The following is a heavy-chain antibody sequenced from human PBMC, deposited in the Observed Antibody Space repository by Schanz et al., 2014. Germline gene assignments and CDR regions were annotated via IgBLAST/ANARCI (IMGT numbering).Heavy chain of an antibody. CDR3: ARGRGYIIGQ. V-gene: IGHV3-53*01. CDR1: GFSVSNTY. CDR2: INSAGTT. J-gene: IGHJ4*02. Sequence: EVQLAESGGGLIQPGGSLRLSCVVSGFSVSNTYMHWVRQPPGKGLEWVSVINSAGTTYYADSVKGRFTFSRDSSKNTVYLQMDSLRADDTSVYYRARGRGYIIGQWGQGILVTVSS. D-gene: IGHD3-10*01.